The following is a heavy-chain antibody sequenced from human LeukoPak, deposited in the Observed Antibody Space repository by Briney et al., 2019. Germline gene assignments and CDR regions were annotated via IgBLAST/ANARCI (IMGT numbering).Heavy chain of an antibody. D-gene: IGHD2-2*01. CDR2: MNPNSGNT. J-gene: IGHJ5*02. CDR3: ARDWGYCSSTSCYDPYNWFGP. CDR1: GYTFTSYD. V-gene: IGHV1-8*01. Sequence: GASVKVSCKASGYTFTSYDINWVRQATGQGLEWMGWMNPNSGNTGYAQKFQGRVTMTRNTSISTAYMELSRLRSDDTAVYYCARDWGYCSSTSCYDPYNWFGPWGQGTLVTVSS.